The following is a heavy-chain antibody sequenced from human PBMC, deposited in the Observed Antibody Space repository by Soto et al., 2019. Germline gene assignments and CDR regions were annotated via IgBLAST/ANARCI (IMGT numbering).Heavy chain of an antibody. J-gene: IGHJ4*02. CDR2: ISSTTNYI. V-gene: IGHV3-21*06. CDR3: ARESEDLTSNFDY. CDR1: GFTFTRYS. Sequence: PGGSLRLSCAVSGFTFTRYSMNWVRQAPGKGLEWVSSISSTTNYIYYGDSMKGRFTISRDNAKNSLYLEMNSLRAEDTAVYYWARESEDLTSNFDYWGQGTLVTVSS.